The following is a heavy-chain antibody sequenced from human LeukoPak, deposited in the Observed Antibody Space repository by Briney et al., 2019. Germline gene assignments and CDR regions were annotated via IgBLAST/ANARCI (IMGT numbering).Heavy chain of an antibody. J-gene: IGHJ4*02. CDR3: AKASSGWDYFDY. Sequence: GGSLRLSCAASGFTFSSYAMSWARQAPGKGLEWVSAISGSGGSTYYADSVKGRFTISRDNSKNTLYLQMNSLRAEDTAVYYCAKASSGWDYFDYWGQGTLVTVSS. CDR2: ISGSGGST. CDR1: GFTFSSYA. V-gene: IGHV3-23*01. D-gene: IGHD6-19*01.